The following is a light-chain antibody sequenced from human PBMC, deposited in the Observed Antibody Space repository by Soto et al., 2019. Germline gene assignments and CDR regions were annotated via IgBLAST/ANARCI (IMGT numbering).Light chain of an antibody. J-gene: IGKJ1*01. Sequence: DIQMTQSPSSLSASVGDRVTITSRGSQSITTYLNWYRQKPGKAPKLLIYAASSLQSGVPSRFSGSGSGTDFTLTISSLQPEDFATYYCQQSYSTPTWTFGQGTKVDIK. CDR1: QSITTY. V-gene: IGKV1-39*01. CDR3: QQSYSTPTWT. CDR2: AAS.